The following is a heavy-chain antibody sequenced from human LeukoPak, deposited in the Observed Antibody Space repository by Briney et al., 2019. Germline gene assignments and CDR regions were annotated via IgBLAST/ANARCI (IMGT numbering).Heavy chain of an antibody. D-gene: IGHD3-22*01. CDR3: AKNSVRSGYFYGY. CDR1: RFTFRTYA. CDR2: ISSSGDST. V-gene: IGHV3-23*01. J-gene: IGHJ4*02. Sequence: PGGSLRLSCAASRFTFRTYAMSWVRQAPGKGLEWVSSISSSGDSTYYADSVKGRFTISRDNSKDTLYLQMNSLRAEDTAVYYCAKNSVRSGYFYGYWGQGTLVTVSS.